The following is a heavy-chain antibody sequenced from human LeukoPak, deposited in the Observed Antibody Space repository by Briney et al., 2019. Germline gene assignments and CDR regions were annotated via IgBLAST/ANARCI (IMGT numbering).Heavy chain of an antibody. D-gene: IGHD2-2*01. J-gene: IGHJ4*02. Sequence: GGSLRLSCAASGFVFSKYWMHWVRQAPGKALVWVSRINPEETTINYADSVKGRFTNSRDNAGNTLYLQMDSLRAEDTAVYYCARGIGRNKVVVPAAIDYWGQGTLVTVSS. CDR3: ARGIGRNKVVVPAAIDY. V-gene: IGHV3-74*01. CDR2: INPEETTI. CDR1: GFVFSKYW.